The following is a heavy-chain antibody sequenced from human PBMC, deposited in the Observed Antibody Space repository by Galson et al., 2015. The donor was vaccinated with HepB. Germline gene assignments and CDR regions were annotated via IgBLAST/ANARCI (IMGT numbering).Heavy chain of an antibody. CDR3: ARHRGDGYETKLGDAFDI. CDR1: GGSISSYY. CDR2: IYYSGST. D-gene: IGHD5-24*01. V-gene: IGHV4-59*08. Sequence: SETLSLTCTVSGGSISSYYWSWIRQPPGKGLEWIGYIYYSGSTNYNPSLKSRVTISVDTSKNQFSLKLSSVTAADTAVYYCARHRGDGYETKLGDAFDIWGQGTMVTVSS. J-gene: IGHJ3*02.